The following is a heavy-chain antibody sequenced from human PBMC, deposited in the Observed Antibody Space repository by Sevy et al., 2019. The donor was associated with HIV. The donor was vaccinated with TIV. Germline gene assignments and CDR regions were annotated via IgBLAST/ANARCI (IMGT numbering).Heavy chain of an antibody. V-gene: IGHV4-30-2*01. J-gene: IGHJ4*02. CDR3: ARGRLPTYFDY. CDR1: GGSISSGGYS. Sequence: SETLSLTCAVSGGSISSGGYSWSWIRQPPGKGLEWIGYIYHSGSTYYNPSLKSRVTISVDRSKNQFSLKLSSVTAADTAVYYCARGRLPTYFDYWGQGTLVTISS. CDR2: IYHSGST. D-gene: IGHD2-15*01.